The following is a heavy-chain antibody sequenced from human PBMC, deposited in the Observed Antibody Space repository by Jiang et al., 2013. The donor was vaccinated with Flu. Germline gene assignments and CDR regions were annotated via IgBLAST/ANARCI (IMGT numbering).Heavy chain of an antibody. V-gene: IGHV4-39*07. CDR3: ASQHWDHGVGSYYMSD. D-gene: IGHD3-10*01. Sequence: PGLVKPSETLSLRCSVSGGSIISEKSYWGWIRQPPGKGLEWIGSIYYSGTTYYNPSLKSRVTMSVDTSKKQFSLRLTSVSAADTAVYYCASQHWDHGVGSYYMSDWGQGALVTVSS. CDR1: GGSIISEKSY. CDR2: IYYSGTT. J-gene: IGHJ4*02.